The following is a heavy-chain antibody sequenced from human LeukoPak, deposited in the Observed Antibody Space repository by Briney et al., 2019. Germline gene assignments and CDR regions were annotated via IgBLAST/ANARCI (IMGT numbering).Heavy chain of an antibody. CDR1: GGSISGYY. J-gene: IGHJ5*02. V-gene: IGHV4-34*01. CDR3: ARRRWFDP. CDR2: INHSGST. Sequence: SETLSLTCTVSGGSISGYYWSWIRQPPGKGLEWIGEINHSGSTNYNPSLKSRVTISVDTSKNQFSLKLSSVTAADTAVYYCARRRWFDPWGQGTLVTVSS.